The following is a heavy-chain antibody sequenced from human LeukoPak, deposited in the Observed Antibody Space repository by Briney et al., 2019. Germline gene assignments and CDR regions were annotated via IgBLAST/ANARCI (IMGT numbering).Heavy chain of an antibody. J-gene: IGHJ3*02. Sequence: SQTLSLTCTVSGGSISSGSYYWSWIRQPAGKGLEWIGRIYTSGSTNYNPSLKSRVTISVATSKNQFSLKLSSVTAADTAVYYCARDGTYYYDSSGPPTNFDIWGQGTMVTVSS. CDR2: IYTSGST. V-gene: IGHV4-61*02. CDR3: ARDGTYYYDSSGPPTNFDI. CDR1: GGSISSGSYY. D-gene: IGHD3-22*01.